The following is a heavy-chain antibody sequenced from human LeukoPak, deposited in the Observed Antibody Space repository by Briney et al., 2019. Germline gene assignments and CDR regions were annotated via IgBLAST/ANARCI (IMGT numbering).Heavy chain of an antibody. J-gene: IGHJ1*01. CDR3: ARELTMVRDAENFRH. CDR1: GFTFSDYY. D-gene: IGHD5-18*01. Sequence: GGSLRLSCAASGFTFSDYYMSWIRQAPGKGLEWVSYISSSGSTIYYADSVKGRFTISRDNAKNSLYLQMNSLRAEDTAVYYCARELTMVRDAENFRHWGQGTLVTVSS. V-gene: IGHV3-11*04. CDR2: ISSSGSTI.